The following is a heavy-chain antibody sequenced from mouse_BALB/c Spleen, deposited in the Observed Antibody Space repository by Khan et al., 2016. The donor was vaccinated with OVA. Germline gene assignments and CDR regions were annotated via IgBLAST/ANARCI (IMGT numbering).Heavy chain of an antibody. CDR3: ARGRYYGYGAMDY. CDR1: GYSITSDYA. Sequence: EVQLQESGPGLVKPSQSLSLTCTVTGYSITSDYAWNWIRQYPGNKLEWMGYISYSGSTSYNPSLQSRISITRDTSKNQFFLQLNSVTTEDTGTYYCARGRYYGYGAMDYWGQGTSVTVSS. CDR2: ISYSGST. D-gene: IGHD1-2*01. V-gene: IGHV3-2*02. J-gene: IGHJ4*01.